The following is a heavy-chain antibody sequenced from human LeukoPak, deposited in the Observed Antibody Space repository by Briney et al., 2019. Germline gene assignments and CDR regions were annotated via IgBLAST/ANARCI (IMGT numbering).Heavy chain of an antibody. CDR3: AKDLYSNYGPADY. V-gene: IGHV3-23*01. Sequence: GGSLRLSCAASGFTFSSYSMNWVRQAPGKGLEWVSTINGGGVNTHYADSVGGRFTISRDNSKNTLFLQMNSLRDEDTAVYYCAKDLYSNYGPADYWGQGNLVTVSS. J-gene: IGHJ4*02. CDR2: INGGGVNT. CDR1: GFTFSSYS. D-gene: IGHD4-11*01.